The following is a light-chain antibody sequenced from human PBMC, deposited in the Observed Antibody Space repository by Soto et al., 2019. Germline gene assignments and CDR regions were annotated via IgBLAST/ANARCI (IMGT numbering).Light chain of an antibody. V-gene: IGLV1-51*01. CDR2: DDN. Sequence: QSVMTQPPSVSAAPGQKVTISCSGSSSNIGGNSVSWYQQLPGTAPKLLIYDDNKRPSGIPDRFSGSKSGTSATLGITGFQTGDEADYYCGSWDSSLNGVVFGGGTQLTVL. J-gene: IGLJ2*01. CDR3: GSWDSSLNGVV. CDR1: SSNIGGNS.